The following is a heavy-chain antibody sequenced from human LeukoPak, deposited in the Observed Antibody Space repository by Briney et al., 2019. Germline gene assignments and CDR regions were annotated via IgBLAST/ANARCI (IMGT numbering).Heavy chain of an antibody. V-gene: IGHV1-46*01. CDR3: AREGRDGSIDY. CDR2: INPSGGST. Sequence: GGSLRLSCAASGFTFSSYGMHWVRQAPGQGLEWMGIINPSGGSTSYAEKFQGRVTMTRDISTSTVYMELSSLRSEDTAVYYCAREGRDGSIDYWGQGTLVTVSS. J-gene: IGHJ4*02. CDR1: GFTFSSYG. D-gene: IGHD5-24*01.